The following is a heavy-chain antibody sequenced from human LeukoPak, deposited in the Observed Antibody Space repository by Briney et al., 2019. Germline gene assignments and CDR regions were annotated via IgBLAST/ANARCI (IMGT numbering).Heavy chain of an antibody. V-gene: IGHV1-69*05. Sequence: GASVKVSCKASGGTSSSYAISWVRQAPGQGLEWMGGIIPIFGTANYAQKFQGRVTITTGESTSTAYMELSSLRPEDTAVYYCARGPARNWFDPWGQGTLVTVSS. J-gene: IGHJ5*02. CDR1: GGTSSSYA. CDR2: IIPIFGTA. CDR3: ARGPARNWFDP. D-gene: IGHD2-2*01.